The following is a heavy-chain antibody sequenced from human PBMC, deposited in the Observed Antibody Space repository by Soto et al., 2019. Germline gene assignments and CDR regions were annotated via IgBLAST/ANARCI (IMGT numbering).Heavy chain of an antibody. Sequence: GGSLRLSCAASGFTFSSYAMSWVRQAPGKGLEWVSAISGSGGSTYYADSGKGRFTISRDNSKNTLYLQMNSLRAEDTAVYYCAKDGGYSYGYFGGGYYYGMDVWGQGTTVTVSS. J-gene: IGHJ6*02. CDR1: GFTFSSYA. CDR3: AKDGGYSYGYFGGGYYYGMDV. CDR2: ISGSGGST. D-gene: IGHD5-18*01. V-gene: IGHV3-23*01.